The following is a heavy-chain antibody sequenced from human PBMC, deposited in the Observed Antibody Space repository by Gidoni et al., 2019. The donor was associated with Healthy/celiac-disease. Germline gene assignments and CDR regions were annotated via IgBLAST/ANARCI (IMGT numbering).Heavy chain of an antibody. CDR1: AFTFSSYA. CDR3: AKVVSGWYPDALDI. D-gene: IGHD6-19*01. J-gene: IGHJ3*02. Sequence: EVQLFESGGGLVQPGGSLRLYCAASAFTFSSYAMSWVRQAPGKGLEGGSVIRGSGGSTYYADSVKGRFTISRDNSKNTLYLQMNSLRAEDTAVYYCAKVVSGWYPDALDIWGQGTMVTVSS. V-gene: IGHV3-23*01. CDR2: IRGSGGST.